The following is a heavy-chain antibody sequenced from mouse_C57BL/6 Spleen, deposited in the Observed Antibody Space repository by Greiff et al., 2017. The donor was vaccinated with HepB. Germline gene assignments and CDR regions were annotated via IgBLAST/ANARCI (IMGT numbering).Heavy chain of an antibody. D-gene: IGHD1-1*01. CDR1: GFSLSTSGMG. Sequence: QVTLKESGPGILQSSQTLSLTCSFSGFSLSTSGMGVSWIRQPSGKGLEWLAHIYWDDDKRYNPSLKSRLTISKDTSRNQVFLKITSVDTADTATYYCARSIYYGSSSEDYFDYWGQGTTLTVSS. CDR2: IYWDDDK. CDR3: ARSIYYGSSSEDYFDY. V-gene: IGHV8-12*01. J-gene: IGHJ2*01.